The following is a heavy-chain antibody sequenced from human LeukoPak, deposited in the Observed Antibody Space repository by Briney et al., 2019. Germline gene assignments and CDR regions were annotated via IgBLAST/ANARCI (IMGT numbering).Heavy chain of an antibody. Sequence: SETLSLTCAVYGGSFSGYYWSWIRQPPGKGLEWIGEINRRGSTNYNPSLKSRVTISVDTSKNQFSLKLSSVTAADTAVYYCARGEGSAVFDYWGQGTLVTVSS. CDR3: ARGEGSAVFDY. J-gene: IGHJ4*02. CDR1: GGSFSGYY. CDR2: INRRGST. D-gene: IGHD6-19*01. V-gene: IGHV4-34*01.